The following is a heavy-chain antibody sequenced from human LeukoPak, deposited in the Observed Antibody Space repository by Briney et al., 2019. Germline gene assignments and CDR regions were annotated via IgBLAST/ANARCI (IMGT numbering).Heavy chain of an antibody. Sequence: PSETLSLTCTVSGASISSYYWSWIRQPPGKGLEWIAYISSSGSTNYNPSPKNRVTISEYTSKSQFSLRLTSVTAADTAIYYCARLFTSAALDIWGQGTMVTVSS. CDR1: GASISSYY. J-gene: IGHJ3*02. V-gene: IGHV4-59*01. D-gene: IGHD3-10*01. CDR3: ARLFTSAALDI. CDR2: ISSSGST.